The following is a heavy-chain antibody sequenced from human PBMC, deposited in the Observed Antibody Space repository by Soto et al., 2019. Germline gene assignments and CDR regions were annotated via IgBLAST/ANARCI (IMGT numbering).Heavy chain of an antibody. D-gene: IGHD3-22*01. CDR1: GGSISSYY. CDR3: ARDGYYDSSGYYPGNNWFDP. V-gene: IGHV4-59*01. J-gene: IGHJ5*02. Sequence: SETLSLTCTVSGGSISSYYWSWIRQPPGKGLEWIGYIYYSGSTNYNPSLKSRVTISVDTSKNQFSLKLSSVTAADTAVYYCARDGYYDSSGYYPGNNWFDPWGQGTLVTVSS. CDR2: IYYSGST.